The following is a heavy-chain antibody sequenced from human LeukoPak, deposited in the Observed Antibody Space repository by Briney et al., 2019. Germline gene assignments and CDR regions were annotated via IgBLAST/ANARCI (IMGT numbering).Heavy chain of an antibody. Sequence: PGGSLRLSCAASGFTFSSYAMSWVRQAPGKGLEWVSAISGSGGSTYYADSVKGRFTISRDNSKNTLYLQMNSLRAEDTAVYYCANSWGTHPASSDAFDIWGQGTMVTVSS. J-gene: IGHJ3*02. V-gene: IGHV3-23*01. CDR1: GFTFSSYA. CDR3: ANSWGTHPASSDAFDI. CDR2: ISGSGGST. D-gene: IGHD1-1*01.